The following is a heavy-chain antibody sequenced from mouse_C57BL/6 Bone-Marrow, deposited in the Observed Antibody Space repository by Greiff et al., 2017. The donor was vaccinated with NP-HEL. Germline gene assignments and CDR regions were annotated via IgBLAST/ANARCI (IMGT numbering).Heavy chain of an antibody. D-gene: IGHD1-2*01. CDR2: ISYDGSN. CDR1: GYSITSGYY. CDR3: ARVYGYYAMDY. Sequence: DVQLQESGPGLVKPSQSLSLTCSVTGYSITSGYYWNWIRQFPGNKLEWMGYISYDGSNNYNPSLKNRISITRDTSKNQFFLKLNSVTTEDTATYYCARVYGYYAMDYWGQGTSVTVSS. V-gene: IGHV3-6*01. J-gene: IGHJ4*01.